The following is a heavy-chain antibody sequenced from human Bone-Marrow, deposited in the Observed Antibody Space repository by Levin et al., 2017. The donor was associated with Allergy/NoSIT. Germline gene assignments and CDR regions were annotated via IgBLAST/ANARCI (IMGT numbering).Heavy chain of an antibody. Sequence: PGGSLRLSCAASGFSFSDVLVSWVRQAPGKGLEWVGQIKSKSEDGTTDYAAPVKGRFSISRDDSENMLYLEMNSLQIEDTALYHCLLEPRTWGQGTMVTVSS. D-gene: IGHD1-14*01. CDR3: LLEPRT. J-gene: IGHJ3*01. CDR1: GFSFSDVL. CDR2: IKSKSEDGTT. V-gene: IGHV3-15*01.